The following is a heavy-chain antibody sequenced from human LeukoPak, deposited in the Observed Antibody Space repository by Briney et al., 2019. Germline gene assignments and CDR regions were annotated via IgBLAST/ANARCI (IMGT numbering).Heavy chain of an antibody. V-gene: IGHV3-9*01. CDR1: GFTFNDYA. CDR2: ISWNSGSI. D-gene: IGHD6-13*01. Sequence: GRSLRLSCAASGFTFNDYAMHWGRHAPRKGLGWVSGISWNSGSIGYSDSVKGRFTISRDNAKNSLYLQMNSLRAEDTALYYCAKDKHSSSWYYFDHWGQGTLVTVSS. J-gene: IGHJ4*02. CDR3: AKDKHSSSWYYFDH.